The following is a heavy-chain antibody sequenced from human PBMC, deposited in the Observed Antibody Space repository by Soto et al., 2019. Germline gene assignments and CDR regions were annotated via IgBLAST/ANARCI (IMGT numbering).Heavy chain of an antibody. CDR2: VSIGGST. V-gene: IGHV3-23*01. CDR3: AKRRGAGGHFDY. D-gene: IGHD2-15*01. Sequence: GGSLRLSCAASGFTFSSYAMGWVRQGPGKGLEWVAVVSIGGSTHYADSVRGRFTISRDNSKNTLSLQMNSLTAEDTAVYFCAKRRGAGGHFDYWGQGALVTV. J-gene: IGHJ4*02. CDR1: GFTFSSYA.